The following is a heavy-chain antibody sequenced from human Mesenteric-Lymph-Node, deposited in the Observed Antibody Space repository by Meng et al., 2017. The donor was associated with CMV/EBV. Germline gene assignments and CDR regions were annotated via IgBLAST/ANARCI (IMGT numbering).Heavy chain of an antibody. CDR3: VKGEWLSSNYYYYDMDV. CDR2: IYSGGRT. CDR1: GFLVSSNY. V-gene: IGHV3-53*01. J-gene: IGHJ6*02. D-gene: IGHD3-3*01. Sequence: GESLKISCAASGFLVSSNYMTWVRQTPGKGLEWVSVIYSGGRTDYADSVKGRFTISRDNSKNMLYLEMNTLRVEDTAVYYCVKGEWLSSNYYYYDMDVWGQGTTVTVSS.